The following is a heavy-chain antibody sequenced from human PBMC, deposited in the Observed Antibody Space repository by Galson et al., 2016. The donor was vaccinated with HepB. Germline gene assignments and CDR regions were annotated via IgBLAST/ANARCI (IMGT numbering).Heavy chain of an antibody. Sequence: SLRLSCAGSGFTFSRYGMTWVRQAPGKGLEDVSSISMSGNSRDNSRSMLFLQMNSLKTEDTGVYYCVRGSTAPDVWGKGTTVTVSS. CDR1: GFTFSRYG. V-gene: IGHV3-23*01. J-gene: IGHJ6*04. D-gene: IGHD3-16*01. CDR2: ISMSGNS. CDR3: VRGSTAPDV.